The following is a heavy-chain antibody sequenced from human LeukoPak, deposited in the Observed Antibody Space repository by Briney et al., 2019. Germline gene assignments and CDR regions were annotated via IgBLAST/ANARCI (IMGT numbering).Heavy chain of an antibody. D-gene: IGHD4-23*01. CDR3: ARLRNVGGNPHPFNV. CDR2: INWNSGST. Sequence: GGSLRLSCAASGFNYDDYAMHWVRQAPGKGLEWVSGINWNSGSTGYAESVKGRFTISRDNAKNSLYLQMNSLRAEDTAVYYCARLRNVGGNPHPFNVWGQGTTVTVSS. V-gene: IGHV3-9*01. J-gene: IGHJ3*01. CDR1: GFNYDDYA.